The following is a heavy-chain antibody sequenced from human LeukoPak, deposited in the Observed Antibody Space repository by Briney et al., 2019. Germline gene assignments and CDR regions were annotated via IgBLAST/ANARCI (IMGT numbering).Heavy chain of an antibody. CDR1: GFTFDDYG. CDR2: IKQDGSEK. Sequence: GGSLRLSCAASGFTFDDYGMSWVRQAPGKGLEWVANIKQDGSEKYYVDSVKGRFTISRDNARNSLYLQMNSLRAEDTAVYYCARAAIAAARIYYYMDVWGKGTTVTVSS. J-gene: IGHJ6*03. D-gene: IGHD6-13*01. V-gene: IGHV3-7*01. CDR3: ARAAIAAARIYYYMDV.